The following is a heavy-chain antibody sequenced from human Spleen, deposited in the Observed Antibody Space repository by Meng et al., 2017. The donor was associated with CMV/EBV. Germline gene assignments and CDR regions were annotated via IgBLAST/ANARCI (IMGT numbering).Heavy chain of an antibody. D-gene: IGHD2-2*01. Sequence: ASVKVSCKASGYIFTSYGISWVRQAPGQGLEWMGWISGYNGITNHPQKFQGRVTMTTDTSTSTAYMELRSLRLDDTAVYFCARTNRPIVEVPTDAYYFYGMDVWGQGTTVTVSS. J-gene: IGHJ6*02. CDR1: GYIFTSYG. V-gene: IGHV1-18*01. CDR3: ARTNRPIVEVPTDAYYFYGMDV. CDR2: ISGYNGIT.